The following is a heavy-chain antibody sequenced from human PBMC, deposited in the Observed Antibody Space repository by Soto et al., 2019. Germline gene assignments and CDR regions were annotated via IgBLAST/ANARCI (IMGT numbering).Heavy chain of an antibody. CDR2: ISHLETT. Sequence: SETLSLTCSVSGVTMSYGAYSWNWIRQSPGKGLEWLGYISHLETTYYNPSFRSRLSLSIDRTRNQYFLSLSSMTAADTAVYYCARQSPDYLGSVGWFDPWGQGTLVTVSS. D-gene: IGHD1-26*01. J-gene: IGHJ5*02. CDR1: GVTMSYGAYS. V-gene: IGHV4-30-2*06. CDR3: ARQSPDYLGSVGWFDP.